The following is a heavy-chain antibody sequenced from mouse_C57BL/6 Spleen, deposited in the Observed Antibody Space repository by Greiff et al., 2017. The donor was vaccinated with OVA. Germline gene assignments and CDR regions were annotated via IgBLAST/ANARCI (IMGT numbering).Heavy chain of an antibody. CDR1: GYTFTSYW. J-gene: IGHJ2*01. Sequence: VQLKQPGAELVRPGSSVKLSCKASGYTFTSYWMHWVKQRPIQGLEWIGNIDPSDSETHYNQKFKDKATLTVDKSSSTAYMQLSSLTSEDSAVYYCARGVYYNDYWGQGTTLTVSS. CDR3: ARGVYYNDY. D-gene: IGHD1-1*01. CDR2: IDPSDSET. V-gene: IGHV1-52*01.